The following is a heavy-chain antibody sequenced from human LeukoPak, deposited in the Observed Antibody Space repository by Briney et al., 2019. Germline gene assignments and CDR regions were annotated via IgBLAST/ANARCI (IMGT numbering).Heavy chain of an antibody. CDR3: AKIGYCSSTSCYGGSLWFDP. Sequence: ASVTVSCKASGYTFTGYYMHWVRQAPGQGLEWMGWINPNSGGTNYAQTFQGRVTMTRDTSISTAYMELSRLRSDDTAVYYCAKIGYCSSTSCYGGSLWFDPWGQGTLVTVSS. V-gene: IGHV1-2*02. D-gene: IGHD2-2*01. CDR2: INPNSGGT. CDR1: GYTFTGYY. J-gene: IGHJ5*02.